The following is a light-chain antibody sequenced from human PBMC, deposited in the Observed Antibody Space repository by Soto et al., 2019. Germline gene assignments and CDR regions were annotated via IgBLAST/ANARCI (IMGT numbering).Light chain of an antibody. J-gene: IGKJ5*01. V-gene: IGKV2D-29*01. CDR3: LQGKQLPKT. CDR2: GVS. CDR1: HIVLHIEGTTY. Sequence: AMTQSPLSLSVPPGQPASISCKTRHIVLHIEGTTYLDWYQQKPGQPPQLLIYGVSNRFSGVPDRFSGSGSGTDFTLKISRVEAEDVGLYYCLQGKQLPKTFGQRTRLEVK.